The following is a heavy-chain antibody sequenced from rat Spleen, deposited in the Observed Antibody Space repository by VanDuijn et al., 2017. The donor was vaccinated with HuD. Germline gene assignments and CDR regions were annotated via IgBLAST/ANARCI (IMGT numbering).Heavy chain of an antibody. CDR1: GFTFRDFY. D-gene: IGHD1-9*01. J-gene: IGHJ2*01. Sequence: EVQLVESGGGLVQPGRSLKLSCAASGFTFRDFYMAGFRQAPKKGLEWVASIKYEDFTPYYGDSVMGRFTISRDDGESTLYLQVDGLRSEDTAIYYCARPTTGIPFNYWGQGVMVTVSS. CDR3: ARPTTGIPFNY. CDR2: IKYEDFTP. V-gene: IGHV5-22*01.